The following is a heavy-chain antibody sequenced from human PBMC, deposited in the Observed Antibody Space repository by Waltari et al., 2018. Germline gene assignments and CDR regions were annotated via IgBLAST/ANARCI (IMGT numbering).Heavy chain of an antibody. CDR1: GFTFSNYW. V-gene: IGHV3-7*01. CDR3: ATSYHL. D-gene: IGHD3-3*02. Sequence: EMQLVESGGGLVQPGGSLSLACAAPGFTFSNYWMNWVRQAPGKGLEWLANIKQDGSETNYVDSVKGRFTISRDNAKNSLFLQMNSLSAGDTAVYFCATSYHLWGQGTLVTVSS. J-gene: IGHJ4*02. CDR2: IKQDGSET.